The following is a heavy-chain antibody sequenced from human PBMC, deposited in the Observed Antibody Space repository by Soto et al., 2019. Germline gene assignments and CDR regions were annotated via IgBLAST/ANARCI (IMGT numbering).Heavy chain of an antibody. Sequence: QVQLQESGPGLVKPSQTLSLTCTVSGGSITSDYSCWSWIRQPPGEGLEWIGHIFDSGSTYTNPSLRRPVAISLDTSKNHFSLTLSSVTAADTAVYYCARGPSGDKVHYWGQGALVTVSS. V-gene: IGHV4-30-4*01. CDR3: ARGPSGDKVHY. CDR2: IFDSGST. CDR1: GGSITSDYSC. J-gene: IGHJ4*02. D-gene: IGHD7-27*01.